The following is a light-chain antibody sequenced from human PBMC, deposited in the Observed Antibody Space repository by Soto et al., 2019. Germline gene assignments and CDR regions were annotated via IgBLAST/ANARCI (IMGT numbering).Light chain of an antibody. CDR1: QSISTS. J-gene: IGKJ5*01. Sequence: EIVLAQSPATLSLSPGERATLSCRASQSISTSLTWYQQKVGQPPRLLIYEASTRAPGIPPRFSGSGSATDFTLTISSLEPEDFAVYYCQQRFDWPITFGQGTRVDIK. CDR3: QQRFDWPIT. CDR2: EAS. V-gene: IGKV3-11*01.